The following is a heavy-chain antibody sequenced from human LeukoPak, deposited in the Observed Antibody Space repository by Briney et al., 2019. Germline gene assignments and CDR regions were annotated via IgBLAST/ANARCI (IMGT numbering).Heavy chain of an antibody. V-gene: IGHV3-23*01. CDR3: ARARRGTPLPISYYYYAMDV. D-gene: IGHD1-1*01. CDR1: GFTFSPYA. J-gene: IGHJ6*02. CDR2: ISGNGGST. Sequence: GGSLRLSCAASGFTFSPYALNWVRQAPGKGLEWVSGISGNGGSTQDADSVKGRFTISRDNSDNTLYLQMDSLRVDDTAVYFCARARRGTPLPISYYYYAMDVWGQGTTVSVSS.